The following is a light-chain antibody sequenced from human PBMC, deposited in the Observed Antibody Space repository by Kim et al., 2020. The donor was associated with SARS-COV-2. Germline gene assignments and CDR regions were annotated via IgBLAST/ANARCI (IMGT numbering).Light chain of an antibody. V-gene: IGLV2-14*03. CDR3: SSYTDSGTWI. Sequence: QSALTQPASVSGSPGQSITISCTAPSSAGYNYFSWYQQHPGKAPKLIIYDDNKRPSGISDRFSASKSGSTASLIVTGLQTEDEADYYCSSYTDSGTWIFGGGTQLTVL. CDR2: DDN. CDR1: SSAGYNY. J-gene: IGLJ2*01.